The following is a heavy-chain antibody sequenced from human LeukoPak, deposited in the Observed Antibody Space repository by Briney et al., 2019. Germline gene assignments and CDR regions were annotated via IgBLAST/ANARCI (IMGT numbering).Heavy chain of an antibody. J-gene: IGHJ4*02. CDR3: ATVGSGYYYVFDY. D-gene: IGHD3-22*01. CDR1: GYTFTSYY. CDR2: INPSGGST. Sequence: GASVKVSCKASGYTFTSYYMHWVRQAPGQGLEWMGIINPSGGSTSYAQKFQGRVTMTEDTSTDTAYMELSSLRSEDTAVYYCATVGSGYYYVFDYWGQGTLVTVSS. V-gene: IGHV1-46*01.